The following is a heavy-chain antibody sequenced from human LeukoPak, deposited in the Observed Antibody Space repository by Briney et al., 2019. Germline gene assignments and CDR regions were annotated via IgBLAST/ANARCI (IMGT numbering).Heavy chain of an antibody. V-gene: IGHV3-23*01. D-gene: IGHD3-10*01. Sequence: GGSLRLSCAPSGFTFDNFAMTWVRQPPGKGLEWVSEITVSGSSTYYPDAVTGRFTISRDNSKNTLYLPMNSLRDDDTAIYYCAREXFDFXXXGQGTMVT. J-gene: IGHJ4*02. CDR1: GFTFDNFA. CDR3: AREXFDFXX. CDR2: ITVSGSST.